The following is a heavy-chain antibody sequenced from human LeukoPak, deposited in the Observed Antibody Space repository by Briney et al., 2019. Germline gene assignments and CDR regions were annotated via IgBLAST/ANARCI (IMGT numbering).Heavy chain of an antibody. CDR2: IYYSGST. CDR3: ARRILFGGLGRWFDP. J-gene: IGHJ5*02. CDR1: GGSISSGDYY. Sequence: SETLSLTCTVSGGSISSGDYYWSWIRQPPGKGLEWIGYIYYSGSTYYNPSLKSRVTISVDTSKNQFSLKLSSVTAADTAVYYCARRILFGGLGRWFDPWGQGTLVTVSS. V-gene: IGHV4-30-4*01. D-gene: IGHD3-16*01.